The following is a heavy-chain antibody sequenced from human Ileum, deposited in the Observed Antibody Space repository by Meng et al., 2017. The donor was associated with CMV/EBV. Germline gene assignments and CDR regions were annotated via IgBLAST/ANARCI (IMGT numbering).Heavy chain of an antibody. CDR3: ARGYGDLGHDP. J-gene: IGHJ5*02. Sequence: ASVKVSCKTSGFPFNVYFIEWLRQAPGQGFEWMGWIDPKSGGTGYAQKFQGRVTMTSDTSITTAYMELSSLTPDDTAVYYCARGYGDLGHDPWGQGTLVTVSS. CDR2: IDPKSGGT. CDR1: GFPFNVYF. V-gene: IGHV1-2*02. D-gene: IGHD4-17*01.